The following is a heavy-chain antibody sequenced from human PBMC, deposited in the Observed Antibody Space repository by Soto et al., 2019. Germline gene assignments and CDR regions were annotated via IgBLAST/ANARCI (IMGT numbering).Heavy chain of an antibody. CDR2: FSWHSGSI. CDR1: GFTFDDFA. Sequence: PGGSLRLSCAASGFTFDDFAMHRVRPAPGKGLEWVSGFSWHSGSIGYAVSVKGRFTISRDNAKNSLYLQMNSLRAEDTALYDGDKDNNDGAFDYWGQGTLVTVSS. D-gene: IGHD1-1*01. CDR3: DKDNNDGAFDY. J-gene: IGHJ4*02. V-gene: IGHV3-9*01.